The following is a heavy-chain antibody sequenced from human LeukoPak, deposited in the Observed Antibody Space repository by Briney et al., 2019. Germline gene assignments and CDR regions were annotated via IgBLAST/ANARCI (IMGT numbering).Heavy chain of an antibody. CDR1: RGTFSSYA. CDR3: ARGVVAAIFQWFDP. D-gene: IGHD2-15*01. J-gene: IGHJ5*02. CDR2: IIPIFGTA. Sequence: ASVKVSCKASRGTFSSYAISWVRQAPGQGLEWMGGIIPIFGTANYAQKFQGRVTITTDESTSTAYMELSSLRSEDTAVYYCARGVVAAIFQWFDPWGQGTLVTVSS. V-gene: IGHV1-69*05.